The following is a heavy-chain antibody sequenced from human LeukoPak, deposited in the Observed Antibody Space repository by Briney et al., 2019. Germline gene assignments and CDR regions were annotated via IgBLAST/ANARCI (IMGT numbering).Heavy chain of an antibody. CDR2: ISWNSGST. CDR1: GFTFDDYA. D-gene: IGHD6-13*01. V-gene: IGHV3-9*01. J-gene: IGHJ5*02. CDR3: AKAAAGTQYNWFDP. Sequence: PGRSLRLSCAASGFTFDDYAMHWVRQAPGKGLEWVSGISWNSGSTGYADSVKGRFTISRGNAKNSLYLQMNSLRAEDTALYYCAKAAAGTQYNWFDPWGQGTLVTVSS.